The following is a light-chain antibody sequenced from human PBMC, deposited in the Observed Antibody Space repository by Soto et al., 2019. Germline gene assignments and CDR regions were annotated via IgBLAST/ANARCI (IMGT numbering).Light chain of an antibody. CDR2: DAS. CDR1: QTVSSSY. V-gene: IGKV3-20*01. Sequence: EIVLTQSPGTLSLSPGERATLSCRASQTVSSSYLAWYQQKPGQAPRLLIYDASNRATGIPARFSGSGSGTDFALTINRLEPEDFAVYYCQQYGNSPWTFGQGTKVDIK. J-gene: IGKJ1*01. CDR3: QQYGNSPWT.